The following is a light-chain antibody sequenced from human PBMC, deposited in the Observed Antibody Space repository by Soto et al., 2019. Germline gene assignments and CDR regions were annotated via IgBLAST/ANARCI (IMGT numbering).Light chain of an antibody. CDR2: TAS. V-gene: IGKV1-8*01. J-gene: IGKJ4*01. CDR3: QQYFSYPHT. Sequence: AIRMTQSPSSFSASTGDRVTITCRASPGISSHLAWYQVKPGKAPRLLIYTASYLESGVPSRFSGNVSGTDFTLTISSLQSEDFAVYYCQQYFSYPHTFGGGTKVEIK. CDR1: PGISSH.